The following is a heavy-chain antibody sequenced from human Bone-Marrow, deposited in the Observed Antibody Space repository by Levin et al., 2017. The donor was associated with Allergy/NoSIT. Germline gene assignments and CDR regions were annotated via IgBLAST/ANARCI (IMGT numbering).Heavy chain of an antibody. V-gene: IGHV4-39*01. Sequence: PSETLSLTCSVSGDSITSSAFNWGWIRQSPGKGLEWIGSIYYIGSTDYNPSLKSRVTISVDSSKNQFSLRLTSVTAADTAVYYCARHNFKHYEFAYWGQGTQVTVSS. CDR3: ARHNFKHYEFAY. CDR2: IYYIGST. D-gene: IGHD4-17*01. CDR1: GDSITSSAFN. J-gene: IGHJ4*02.